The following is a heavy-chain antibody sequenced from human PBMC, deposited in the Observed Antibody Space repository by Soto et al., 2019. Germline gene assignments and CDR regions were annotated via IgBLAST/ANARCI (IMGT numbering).Heavy chain of an antibody. CDR2: ISGSGAST. J-gene: IGHJ2*01. CDR3: AKRTVGWYCDL. D-gene: IGHD4-17*01. V-gene: IGHV3-23*01. CDR1: GFTFSSYA. Sequence: EVHLLESGGGLVQPGGSLRLSCAASGFTFSSYAMNWVRQAPGKGREWVPVISGSGASTYYADGVKGRFTISRDNSKNTLYLQMNSRRAEDTAVYYCAKRTVGWYCDLWGRGTLVTVSS.